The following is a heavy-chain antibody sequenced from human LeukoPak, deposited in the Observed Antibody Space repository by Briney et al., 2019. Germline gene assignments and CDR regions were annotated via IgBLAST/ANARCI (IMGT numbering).Heavy chain of an antibody. D-gene: IGHD2-15*01. V-gene: IGHV1-2*02. Sequence: ASVKVSCKASGYTFTGYYMHWVRQAPGQGLEWMGWINPNSGGTNYAQKFQGRVTMTRDTSISTAYMELSRLRSDDTAVYYCARASGCSGGSCNYYFDCWGKGPLVTFSS. J-gene: IGHJ4*02. CDR1: GYTFTGYY. CDR3: ARASGCSGGSCNYYFDC. CDR2: INPNSGGT.